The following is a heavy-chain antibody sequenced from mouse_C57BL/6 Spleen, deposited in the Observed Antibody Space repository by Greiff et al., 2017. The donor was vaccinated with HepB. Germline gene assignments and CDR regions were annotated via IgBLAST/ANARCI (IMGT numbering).Heavy chain of an antibody. CDR1: GFNIKDDY. J-gene: IGHJ3*01. D-gene: IGHD2-4*01. CDR2: IDPENGDT. Sequence: EVKLMESGAELVRPGASVKLSCTASGFNIKDDYMHWVKQRPEQGLEWIGWIDPENGDTEYASKFQGKATITADTSSNTAYLQLSSLTSEDTAVYYCTTDYAWFAYWGQGTLVTVSA. CDR3: TTDYAWFAY. V-gene: IGHV14-4*01.